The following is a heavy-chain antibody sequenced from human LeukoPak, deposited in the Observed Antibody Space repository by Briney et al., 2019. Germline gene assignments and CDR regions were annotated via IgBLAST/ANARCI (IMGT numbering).Heavy chain of an antibody. J-gene: IGHJ6*02. CDR1: GFTFSSYA. D-gene: IGHD3-22*01. Sequence: GGSLRLSCAASGFTFSSYAMSWVRQAPGKGLEWVSAISGSGGSTYYADSVEGRFTISRDNAKNLLYLQMNSLRAEDAAVYYCAKDFPHYYESSHGMDAWGQGTTVTVSS. CDR2: ISGSGGST. CDR3: AKDFPHYYESSHGMDA. V-gene: IGHV3-23*01.